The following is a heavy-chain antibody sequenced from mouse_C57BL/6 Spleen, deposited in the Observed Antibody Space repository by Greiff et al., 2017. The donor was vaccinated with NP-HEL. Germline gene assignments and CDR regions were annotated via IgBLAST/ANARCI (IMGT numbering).Heavy chain of an antibody. CDR1: GFTFSDYG. J-gene: IGHJ4*01. V-gene: IGHV5-17*01. D-gene: IGHD2-1*01. CDR3: ARKEVYYGNYYAMDY. CDR2: ISSGSSTI. Sequence: EVQGVESGGGLVKPGGSLKLSCAASGFTFSDYGMHWVRQAPEKGLEWVAYISSGSSTIYYADTAKGRFTISRDNAKNTLFLQMTSLRSEDTAMYYCARKEVYYGNYYAMDYWGQGTSVTVSS.